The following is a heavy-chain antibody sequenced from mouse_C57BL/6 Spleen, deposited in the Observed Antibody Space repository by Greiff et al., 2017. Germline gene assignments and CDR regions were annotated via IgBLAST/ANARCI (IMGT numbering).Heavy chain of an antibody. CDR2: IDPSDSET. CDR1: GYTFTSYW. Sequence: VQLQQSGAELVRPGSSVKLSCKASGYTFTSYWLHWVKQRPIQGLEWIGNIDPSDSETTYNQKFKDKATLTVDKSSSTAYMQLSSLTSEDSAVYYCARGDYDGFAYWGQGTLVTVSA. J-gene: IGHJ3*01. V-gene: IGHV1-52*01. D-gene: IGHD2-4*01. CDR3: ARGDYDGFAY.